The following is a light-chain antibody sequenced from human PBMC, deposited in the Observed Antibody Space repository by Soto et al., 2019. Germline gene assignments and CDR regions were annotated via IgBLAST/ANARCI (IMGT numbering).Light chain of an antibody. CDR2: GAS. CDR1: QSVSSN. J-gene: IGKJ1*01. Sequence: THSPSTLSLPPGLRATISCKASQSVSSNLAWYQQKPGQAPRLLIYGASTRATGIPDRFSGSRSGTDFTLTISRLEPGDFAVYYCHQYGSSSRTFGQGTKVDI. V-gene: IGKV3-20*01. CDR3: HQYGSSSRT.